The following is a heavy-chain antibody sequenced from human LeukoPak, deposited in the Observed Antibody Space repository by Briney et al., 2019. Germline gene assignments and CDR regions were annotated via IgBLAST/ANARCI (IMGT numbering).Heavy chain of an antibody. D-gene: IGHD6-6*01. Sequence: GGSLRLSCAASGFTFSSYWMNWVRQAPGKGLEWVANIKQDGSEEYYVDSVKGRFTISRDNAKNSQYLQMNSLRAEDTAVYYCARYSSSSNNGYYWGQGTLVTVSS. CDR2: IKQDGSEE. V-gene: IGHV3-7*01. CDR1: GFTFSSYW. J-gene: IGHJ4*02. CDR3: ARYSSSSNNGYY.